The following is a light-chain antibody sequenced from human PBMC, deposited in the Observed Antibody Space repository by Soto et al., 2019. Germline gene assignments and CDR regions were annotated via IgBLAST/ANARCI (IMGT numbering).Light chain of an antibody. J-gene: IGKJ1*01. CDR3: QQSYSTPQT. V-gene: IGKV1-39*01. CDR1: QDISSY. CDR2: AAS. Sequence: DIQMTQPPSSLSAAVVVLAPITCRTCQDISSYLNWYQQKPGKAPKLLIYAASSLQSGVPSRFSGSGSGTDFTLTISSLQPEHFATYYLQQSYSTPQTFGQGTKVDI.